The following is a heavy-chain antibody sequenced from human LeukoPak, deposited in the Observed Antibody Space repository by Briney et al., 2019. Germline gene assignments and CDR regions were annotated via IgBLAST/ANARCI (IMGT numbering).Heavy chain of an antibody. CDR2: IIPIFGTA. Sequence: GSSVKVSCKASGGTFSSYAISWVRQAPGQGLEWMGGIIPIFGTANYAQKFRGRVTITTDESTSTAYMELSSLRSEDTAVYYCARGQDFELSRNYYDSSGYYNFDYWGQGTLVTVSS. CDR3: ARGQDFELSRNYYDSSGYYNFDY. J-gene: IGHJ4*02. D-gene: IGHD3-22*01. V-gene: IGHV1-69*05. CDR1: GGTFSSYA.